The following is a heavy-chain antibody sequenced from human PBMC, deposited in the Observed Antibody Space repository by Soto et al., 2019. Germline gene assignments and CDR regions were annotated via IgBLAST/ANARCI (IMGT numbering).Heavy chain of an antibody. V-gene: IGHV1-2*04. Sequence: QVQLVQSGAEVKKPGASVKVSCKASGYTFTGYYMHWVRQAPGQGLEWMGWINPNSGGTNYAQKFQGWATMTRDTAISTAYMELSRLRSDDTAVYYCARVTGTTYEDAFDIWGQGTMVTVSS. CDR1: GYTFTGYY. D-gene: IGHD1-7*01. CDR3: ARVTGTTYEDAFDI. J-gene: IGHJ3*02. CDR2: INPNSGGT.